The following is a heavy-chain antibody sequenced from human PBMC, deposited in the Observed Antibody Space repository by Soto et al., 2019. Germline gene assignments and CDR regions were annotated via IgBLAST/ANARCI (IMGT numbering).Heavy chain of an antibody. J-gene: IGHJ6*02. D-gene: IGHD2-2*02. CDR3: ASAPLIPPPAYMYYGMDV. CDR1: GYTFTNYA. Sequence: QVQLVQSGAEVKKAGASVRVSCKASGYTFTNYAMHWVRQAPGQRLEWMGWINCANGDTKYSESFQDRVTLSRDTSASTAYMEISSLRSEDTAVYFCASAPLIPPPAYMYYGMDVWSQGTAVTVSS. CDR2: INCANGDT. V-gene: IGHV1-3*01.